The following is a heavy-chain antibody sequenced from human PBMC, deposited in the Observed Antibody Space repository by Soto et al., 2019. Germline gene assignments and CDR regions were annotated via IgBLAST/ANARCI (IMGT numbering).Heavy chain of an antibody. CDR2: INAGNGNT. J-gene: IGHJ4*02. D-gene: IGHD3-16*01. V-gene: IGHV1-3*01. CDR3: ARLTFFSDYTMLDY. CDR1: VYTFTSYA. Sequence: ASVTVSCKSFVYTFTSYAMHWVRPAPRQRVEWMGWINAGNGNTKYSQKFQGRVTITRDTSASTAYMELSSVSAADTAVYYCARLTFFSDYTMLDYWGQGSLVTVSS.